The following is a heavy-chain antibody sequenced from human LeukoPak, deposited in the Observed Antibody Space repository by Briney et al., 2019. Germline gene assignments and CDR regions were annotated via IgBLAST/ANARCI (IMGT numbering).Heavy chain of an antibody. Sequence: GGSLRLSCVASGFTFSRFWMIWVRQAPGKGLEWVAMIKPDGSGEYYLDSVKGRFTISRDNSKNTLYLQMNTLRAEDTAVYFCAGGNTWPGLSYWGQGTLLTVSS. V-gene: IGHV3-7*03. CDR2: IKPDGSGE. CDR1: GFTFSRFW. D-gene: IGHD6-25*01. CDR3: AGGNTWPGLSY. J-gene: IGHJ4*02.